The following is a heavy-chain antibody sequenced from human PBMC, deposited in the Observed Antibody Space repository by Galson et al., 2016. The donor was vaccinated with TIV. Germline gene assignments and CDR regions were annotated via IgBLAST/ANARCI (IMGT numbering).Heavy chain of an antibody. Sequence: ETLSLTCIVSGGSIITKSYYWAWIRQPPGKGLEWIGMVYDDGNAYYNPYLKSRVTISVDTSKHQFSLKLTSVTAADTAVYYCARERTPPWPDNDTWFDPWGHGILVAVSS. CDR2: VYDDGNA. CDR3: ARERTPPWPDNDTWFDP. V-gene: IGHV4-39*07. CDR1: GGSIITKSYY. J-gene: IGHJ5*02. D-gene: IGHD3-22*01.